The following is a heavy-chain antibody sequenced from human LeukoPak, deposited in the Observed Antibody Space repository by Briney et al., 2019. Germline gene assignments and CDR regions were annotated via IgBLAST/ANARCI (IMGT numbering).Heavy chain of an antibody. V-gene: IGHV1-24*01. CDR1: GYTLTELS. CDR3: ATDPIAAAGAADAFDI. Sequence: GASVKVSCKVSGYTLTELSMHWVRQAPGKGLEWMGGFDPEDGETIYAQKFQGRVTMTEDTSTDTAYMELSSLRSEDTAVYYCATDPIAAAGAADAFDIWGQGTMVTVSS. CDR2: FDPEDGET. J-gene: IGHJ3*02. D-gene: IGHD6-13*01.